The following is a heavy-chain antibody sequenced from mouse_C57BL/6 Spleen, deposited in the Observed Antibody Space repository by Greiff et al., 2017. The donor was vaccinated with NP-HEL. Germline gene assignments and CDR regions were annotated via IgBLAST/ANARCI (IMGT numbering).Heavy chain of an antibody. V-gene: IGHV1-47*01. Sequence: QVQLKESGAELVKPGASVKMSCKASGYTFTTYPIEWLKQTHGTSLAWIGNFNTYNDDTKSNEKFKGKATLPDEKSSSTVYLELSRLTSDDSAVYYCARGWYAMDYWGQGTSVTVSS. D-gene: IGHD1-1*02. J-gene: IGHJ4*01. CDR1: GYTFTTYP. CDR3: ARGWYAMDY. CDR2: FNTYNDDT.